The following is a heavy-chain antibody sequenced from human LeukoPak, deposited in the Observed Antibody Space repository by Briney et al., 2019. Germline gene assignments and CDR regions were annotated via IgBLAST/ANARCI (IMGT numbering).Heavy chain of an antibody. D-gene: IGHD6-13*01. J-gene: IGHJ4*02. V-gene: IGHV3-30*03. Sequence: GGSLRLSCAASGFTFSSYGMHWVRQARGKGLEWVTFISYDGSKTYLTDSVKGRFTISRDYSKNTLFLLMNSLRTEDTAVYYCARQHTNSWFFGFDFWGQGTLVTVSS. CDR2: ISYDGSKT. CDR1: GFTFSSYG. CDR3: ARQHTNSWFFGFDF.